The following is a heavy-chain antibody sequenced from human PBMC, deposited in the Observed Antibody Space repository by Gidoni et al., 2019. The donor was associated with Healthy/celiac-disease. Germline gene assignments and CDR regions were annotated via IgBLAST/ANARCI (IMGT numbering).Heavy chain of an antibody. Sequence: EVQLVESGGGLVQPGRSLRLSCAASGFTFDDYAMPWVRQAPGKGLEWVSCISWNSGSIGYADSVKGRFTISRDNAKNSLYLQMNSLRAEDTALYYCAKGLRSGYCSSTSCLDAFDIWGQGTMVTVSS. J-gene: IGHJ3*02. D-gene: IGHD2-2*01. CDR1: GFTFDDYA. CDR2: ISWNSGSI. V-gene: IGHV3-9*01. CDR3: AKGLRSGYCSSTSCLDAFDI.